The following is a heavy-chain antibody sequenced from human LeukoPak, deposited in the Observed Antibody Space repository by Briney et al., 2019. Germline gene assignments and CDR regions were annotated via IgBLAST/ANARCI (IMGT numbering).Heavy chain of an antibody. CDR1: GFAFSNYW. V-gene: IGHV3-7*03. J-gene: IGHJ4*02. CDR2: IKQDGSEK. D-gene: IGHD1-20*01. Sequence: GGSLRLSCAASGFAFSNYWMYWVRQAPGKGLEWVANIKQDGSEKYYVDSVRGRFTISRDNAKNSLSLQMNSLRAEDTAVYYCARDNNWSSDYWGQGTLVTVSS. CDR3: ARDNNWSSDY.